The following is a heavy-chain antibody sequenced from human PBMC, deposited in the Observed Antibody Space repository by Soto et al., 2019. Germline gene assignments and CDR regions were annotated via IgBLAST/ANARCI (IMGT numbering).Heavy chain of an antibody. CDR2: INHSGST. J-gene: IGHJ4*02. V-gene: IGHV4-34*01. CDR3: ARGQKYYGSGSYDVLHCFDY. D-gene: IGHD3-10*01. CDR1: GGSFRGYY. Sequence: QVRLQQWGAGLLKPSETLSLTCAVYGGSFRGYYWSWIRQPPGKGLEWIGEINHSGSTNYNPSLQSRVTISVVSSENQCSLKVSSVTAADTAVYYCARGQKYYGSGSYDVLHCFDYWGQGTLVTVSS.